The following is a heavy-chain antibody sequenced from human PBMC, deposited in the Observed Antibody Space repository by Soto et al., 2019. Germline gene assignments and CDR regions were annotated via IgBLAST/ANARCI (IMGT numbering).Heavy chain of an antibody. V-gene: IGHV1-69*12. CDR1: GGTFSRHA. J-gene: IGHJ3*02. D-gene: IGHD4-17*01. Sequence: QVQLVQSGTEVKKPGSSVKVSCKASGGTFSRHAVNWVRQAPGQGLEWMGAILPIVDAINDAQKFQDRVTITADESTGTVYMELRSLRSEDTAVYFFAGAPPNDDGDHDAFDIWGQGTLVIVSS. CDR2: ILPIVDAI. CDR3: AGAPPNDDGDHDAFDI.